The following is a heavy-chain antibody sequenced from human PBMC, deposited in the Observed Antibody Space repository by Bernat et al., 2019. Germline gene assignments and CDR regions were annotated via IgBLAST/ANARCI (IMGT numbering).Heavy chain of an antibody. Sequence: EVQLLESGGGLVQPGGSLRLSCAASGFTFSSYAMSWVRQAPGKGLEWVSAISGSGGSTCYADSVKGRFTISRDNSKNTLYLQMNSLRAEDTAVYYCAKDWQQLPDAFDIWGQGTMVTVSS. CDR1: GFTFSSYA. CDR2: ISGSGGST. V-gene: IGHV3-23*01. J-gene: IGHJ3*02. CDR3: AKDWQQLPDAFDI. D-gene: IGHD6-13*01.